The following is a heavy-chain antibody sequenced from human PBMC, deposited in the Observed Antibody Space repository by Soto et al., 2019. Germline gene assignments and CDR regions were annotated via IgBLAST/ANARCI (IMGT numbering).Heavy chain of an antibody. CDR2: FYPGDSDT. Sequence: GESLKISCKASGYSFTSYWIGWVRQMPGKGLEWMGIFYPGDSDTTYSPSFQGQVTISADKSISTAYLQWSSLKASDTAMYYCARSGKYSSSSYYYYYYGMDVWGQGTTVTVSS. CDR1: GYSFTSYW. V-gene: IGHV5-51*01. D-gene: IGHD6-6*01. CDR3: ARSGKYSSSSYYYYYYGMDV. J-gene: IGHJ6*02.